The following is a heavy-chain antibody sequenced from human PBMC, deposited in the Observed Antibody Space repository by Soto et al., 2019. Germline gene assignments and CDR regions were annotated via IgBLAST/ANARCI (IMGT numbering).Heavy chain of an antibody. J-gene: IGHJ4*02. CDR1: GFTFSSYA. D-gene: IGHD3-3*01. CDR3: ARDWSGSYFDY. Sequence: GGSLRLSCAASGFTFSSYAMHWVRQAPGKGLEWVAVISYDGSNKYYADSVKGRFTISRDNSKNTLYLQMNSLRAEDTAVYYCARDWSGSYFDYWGQGTLVTVSS. V-gene: IGHV3-30-3*01. CDR2: ISYDGSNK.